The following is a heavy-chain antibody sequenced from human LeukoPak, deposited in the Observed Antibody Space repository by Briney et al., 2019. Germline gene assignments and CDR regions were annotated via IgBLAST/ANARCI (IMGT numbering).Heavy chain of an antibody. CDR3: ASVRRGFGESSKYYSYYYMDV. V-gene: IGHV4-61*02. D-gene: IGHD3-10*01. Sequence: PSETLSLTCSVSGGSLSSGSDYWSWIRQPAGKGLEWIGCIFPSGSTNYNPSLKSRVTISVDKSKNQFSLKLSSVAAADTAVYFCASVRRGFGESSKYYSYYYMDVWGNGTTVTISS. J-gene: IGHJ6*03. CDR1: GGSLSSGSDY. CDR2: IFPSGST.